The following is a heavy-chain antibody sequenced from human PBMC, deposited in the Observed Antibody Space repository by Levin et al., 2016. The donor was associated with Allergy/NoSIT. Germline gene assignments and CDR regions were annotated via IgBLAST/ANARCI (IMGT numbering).Heavy chain of an antibody. CDR3: AKTEHFSSFDS. CDR1: GYTFENYG. D-gene: IGHD3-3*02. Sequence: ASVKVSCKASGYTFENYGISWVRQAPGQGLEWLGWVSAYTGNEYPSEKFRGRLVMAADTSTSTAYMELENLTSDDTAVYYCAKTEHFSSFDSWGQGTLVSVSS. V-gene: IGHV1-18*01. CDR2: VSAYTGNE. J-gene: IGHJ5*01.